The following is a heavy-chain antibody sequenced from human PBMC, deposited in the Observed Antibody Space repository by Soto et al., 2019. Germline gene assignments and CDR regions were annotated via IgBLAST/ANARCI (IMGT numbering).Heavy chain of an antibody. V-gene: IGHV1-18*01. CDR3: ARGERRSSGLGFDY. J-gene: IGHJ4*02. Sequence: SVKFSCRASGYTFTSYCFSWVRQSPGQRLEWMGWISAYNGNTNYAQKLQGRVTITTDTSTSTAYVELRSLRSYDTAVDYCARGERRSSGLGFDYWGQGTLVTVSS. CDR1: GYTFTSYC. D-gene: IGHD3-22*01. CDR2: ISAYNGNT.